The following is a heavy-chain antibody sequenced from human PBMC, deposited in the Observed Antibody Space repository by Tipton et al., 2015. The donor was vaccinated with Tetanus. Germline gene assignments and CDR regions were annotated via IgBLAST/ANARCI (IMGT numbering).Heavy chain of an antibody. CDR1: RFTFSDYY. D-gene: IGHD6-19*01. V-gene: IGHV3-11*01. CDR3: AVRAVTGTPDY. CDR2: ISSSGTTI. Sequence: AVSRFTFSDYYMSWIRQTPGKGLEWVSYISSSGTTIYYTDSVKGRFTISRDNATNSLYLQMNSLRPEDTAVYYCAVRAVTGTPDYWGQGTVVTVSS. J-gene: IGHJ4*02.